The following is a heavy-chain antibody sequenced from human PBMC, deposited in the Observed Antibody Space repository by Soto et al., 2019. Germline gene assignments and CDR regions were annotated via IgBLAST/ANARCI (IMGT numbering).Heavy chain of an antibody. CDR1: GYVFSNYA. D-gene: IGHD3-10*01. CDR2: IDGSGAA. Sequence: EVQLLESGGDLGQPGGSLRLSCVASGYVFSNYAMAWVRQVPGKGLQWVSRIDGSGAAHYGDSVKGGLTMCRDNSKNTLFLQLERLRVEDTYVYFCAREDSNRGFDFDAWGQGTWVAVSS. V-gene: IGHV3-23*01. J-gene: IGHJ3*01. CDR3: AREDSNRGFDFDA.